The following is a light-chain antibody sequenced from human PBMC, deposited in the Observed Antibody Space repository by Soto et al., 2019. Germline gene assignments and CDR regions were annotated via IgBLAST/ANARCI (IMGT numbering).Light chain of an antibody. CDR1: SSDVGGYNY. CDR3: SSYTSSSTLVV. V-gene: IGLV2-14*01. J-gene: IGLJ2*01. Sequence: QSVLTQPASVSGSSGQSITISCTGTSSDVGGYNYVSWDQQHPGKAPKLMIYDVSNRPSGVSNRFSGSKSGNTASLTISGLQAEEEADYYCSSYTSSSTLVVFGGGTKVTVL. CDR2: DVS.